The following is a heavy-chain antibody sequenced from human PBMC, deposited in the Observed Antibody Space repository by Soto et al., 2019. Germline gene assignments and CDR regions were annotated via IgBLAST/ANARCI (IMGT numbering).Heavy chain of an antibody. V-gene: IGHV1-46*01. Sequence: VASVKVSCKASGYTFTSYYMHWVRQAPGQGLEWMGIINPSGGSTSYAQKFQGRVTMTRDTSTSTVYMELSSLRSEDTAVYYCARVGYVAIAYYGMDVWGQGTTVTVSS. CDR3: ARVGYVAIAYYGMDV. J-gene: IGHJ6*02. CDR1: GYTFTSYY. CDR2: INPSGGST. D-gene: IGHD5-12*01.